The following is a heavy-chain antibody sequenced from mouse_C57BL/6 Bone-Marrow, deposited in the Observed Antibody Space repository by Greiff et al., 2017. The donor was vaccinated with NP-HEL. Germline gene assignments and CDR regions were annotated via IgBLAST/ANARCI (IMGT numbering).Heavy chain of an antibody. CDR1: GYAFSSSW. Sequence: VQLQQSGPELVKPGASVKISCKASGYAFSSSWMNWVKQRPGKGLEWIGRIYPGDGDTNYNGKFKGKATLTADESSSTAYMQLSSLTSEDSAVYFCARGPLIYYYGSSSYAMDYWGQGTSVTVSS. CDR3: ARGPLIYYYGSSSYAMDY. V-gene: IGHV1-82*01. J-gene: IGHJ4*01. D-gene: IGHD1-1*01. CDR2: IYPGDGDT.